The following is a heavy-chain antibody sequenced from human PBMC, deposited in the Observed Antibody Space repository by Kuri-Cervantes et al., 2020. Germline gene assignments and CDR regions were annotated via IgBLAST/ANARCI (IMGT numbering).Heavy chain of an antibody. V-gene: IGHV3-30*02. CDR3: AKDGSSTGLGAFDI. CDR2: IRHDGSNT. J-gene: IGHJ3*02. CDR1: GLTFSSYA. D-gene: IGHD2-2*01. Sequence: GRSRRLSCAVSGLTFSSYATSWVGQAPGKGLEWVSFIRHDGSNTYYADSVKGRFTIARDSSKDTLYLQMNSLRPDDTAVYYCAKDGSSTGLGAFDIWGQGTMVTVSS.